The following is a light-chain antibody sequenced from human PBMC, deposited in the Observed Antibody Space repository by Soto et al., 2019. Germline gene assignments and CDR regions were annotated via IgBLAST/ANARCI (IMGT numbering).Light chain of an antibody. J-gene: IGLJ1*01. CDR3: SSVTTTYTRV. V-gene: IGLV2-14*02. Sequence: QSVLTQPASVSGYPGQSITISCTGTSSDVGTYNLVSWYQQHPGDAPRLMIYEGNKRPSGVSNRFSGSKSGITASLTISGLQADDDADYYCSSVTTTYTRVFGSGPKVTVL. CDR2: EGN. CDR1: SSDVGTYNL.